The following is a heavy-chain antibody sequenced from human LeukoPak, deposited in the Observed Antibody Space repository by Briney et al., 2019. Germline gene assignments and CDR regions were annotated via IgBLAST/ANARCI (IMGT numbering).Heavy chain of an antibody. V-gene: IGHV3-9*01. CDR1: GFTFDDYA. D-gene: IGHD3-22*01. Sequence: GGSLRLSCAASGFTFDDYAMHWVRQAPGKGLEWVSGISWNSGSIGYADSVKGRFTISRDNAKNSLYPQMNSLRAEDTALYYCAKADSAHYYDSSGLDYWGQGTLVTVSS. CDR2: ISWNSGSI. J-gene: IGHJ4*02. CDR3: AKADSAHYYDSSGLDY.